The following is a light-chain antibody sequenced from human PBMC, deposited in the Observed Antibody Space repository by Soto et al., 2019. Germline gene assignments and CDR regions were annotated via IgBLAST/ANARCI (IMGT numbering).Light chain of an antibody. J-gene: IGKJ1*01. CDR2: DAS. Sequence: DIQMTQSPSTLSASVGDRVTITCRASQSISSWLAWYQQKPGKAPKLLIYDASSLESGVPSRFSGSGSGTELTLTIISLQPDDFATYYCQQYNSYSWTFGQGTKVEIK. CDR3: QQYNSYSWT. V-gene: IGKV1-5*01. CDR1: QSISSW.